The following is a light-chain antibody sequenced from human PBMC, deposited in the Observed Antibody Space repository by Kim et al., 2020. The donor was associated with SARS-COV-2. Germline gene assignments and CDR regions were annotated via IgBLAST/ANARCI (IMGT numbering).Light chain of an antibody. CDR3: QVWDSSSGHRVV. CDR1: SIGSNS. CDR2: YDS. J-gene: IGLJ2*01. Sequence: PGKTAGVTCGGNSIGSNSVHLYQEQQGQGTVLVISYDSDRPSGLPERFSGSNSGNTATLTISRVEAGDEADSYCQVWDSSSGHRVVFGGGTQLTVL. V-gene: IGLV3-21*04.